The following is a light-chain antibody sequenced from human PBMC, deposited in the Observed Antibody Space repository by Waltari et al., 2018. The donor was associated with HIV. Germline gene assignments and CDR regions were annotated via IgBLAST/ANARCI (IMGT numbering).Light chain of an antibody. CDR3: GTWDPRLGSAV. Sequence: QSVLTQPPSVSAAPGQKVTISCSVSSNSGNNFVSWYQHLPVAAPKLLIYDNNNRPSGISDRFSGSKSGTSATLGITGLQTGDEADYYCGTWDPRLGSAVFGGGTKLTVL. V-gene: IGLV1-51*01. J-gene: IGLJ3*02. CDR2: DNN. CDR1: SSNSGNNF.